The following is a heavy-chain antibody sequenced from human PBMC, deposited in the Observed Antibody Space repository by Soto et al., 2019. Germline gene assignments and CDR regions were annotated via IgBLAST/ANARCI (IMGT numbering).Heavy chain of an antibody. V-gene: IGHV3-33*01. CDR2: IWYDGSNK. Sequence: GGSLRLSCAASGFTFSSYGMHWVRQAPGKGLEWVAVIWYDGSNKYYADSVKGRFAISRDNSKNTLYLQMNSLRAEDTAVYYCARDRKYDFWSGSDAFDIWGQGTMVTVSS. J-gene: IGHJ3*02. CDR3: ARDRKYDFWSGSDAFDI. CDR1: GFTFSSYG. D-gene: IGHD3-3*01.